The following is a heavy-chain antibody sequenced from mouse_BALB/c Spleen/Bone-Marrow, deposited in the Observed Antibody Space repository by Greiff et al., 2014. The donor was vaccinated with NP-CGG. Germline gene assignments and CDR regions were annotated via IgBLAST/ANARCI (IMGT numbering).Heavy chain of an antibody. CDR1: GYTFTSYW. CDR3: TRGDDYYGGAPY. D-gene: IGHD1-1*01. V-gene: IGHV1-69*02. J-gene: IGHJ2*01. Sequence: QVHVKQSGAELVRPGASVKLSCKASGYTFTSYWINWVKQRPGQGLEWIGNIYPSASYTNYNQKFKDKATLTVDKSSSTAYMQLSSPTSEDSAVYYCTRGDDYYGGAPYRGQGTTLTVSS. CDR2: IYPSASYT.